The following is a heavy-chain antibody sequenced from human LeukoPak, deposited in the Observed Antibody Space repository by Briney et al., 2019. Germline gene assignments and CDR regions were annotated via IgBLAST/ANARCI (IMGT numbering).Heavy chain of an antibody. V-gene: IGHV1-46*01. D-gene: IGHD6-13*01. CDR1: GYTFTSYY. Sequence: ASVKVSWKASGYTFTSYYMHWVRQAPGQGLEWMGIINPSGGSTSYAQKFQGRVTTTRDTSTSTVYMELSSLRSEDTAVYYCARDDSSSWTFDYWGQGTLVTVSS. CDR3: ARDDSSSWTFDY. CDR2: INPSGGST. J-gene: IGHJ4*02.